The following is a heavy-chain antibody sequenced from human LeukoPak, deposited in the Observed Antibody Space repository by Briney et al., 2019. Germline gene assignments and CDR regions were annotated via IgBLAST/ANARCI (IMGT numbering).Heavy chain of an antibody. CDR1: GGTFSSYA. J-gene: IGHJ6*03. CDR3: ARVEGIAAAGGYYYMDV. V-gene: IGHV1-69*13. D-gene: IGHD6-13*01. Sequence: SVKVSCKASGGTFSSYAISWVRQAPGQGLEWMGGIIPIFGTANYAQKFQGRVTITADESTSTAYMELSSLRSEDTAVYYCARVEGIAAAGGYYYMDVWGKGTTVTVSS. CDR2: IIPIFGTA.